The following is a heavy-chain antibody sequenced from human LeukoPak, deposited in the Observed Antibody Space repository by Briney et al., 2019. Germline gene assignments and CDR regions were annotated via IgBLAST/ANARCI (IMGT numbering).Heavy chain of an antibody. CDR1: GGTSSDYT. Sequence: SVNVSCKVSGGTSSDYTIDWVRQAPGQGLEWVGRIIPILGTSNYAHKFQETVTITTDKSTKTAYMDMSSLRSEDTAVNYCAIDYDTSGNFDYWGQGTLVTVSS. CDR3: AIDYDTSGNFDY. CDR2: IIPILGTS. J-gene: IGHJ4*02. D-gene: IGHD3-22*01. V-gene: IGHV1-69*08.